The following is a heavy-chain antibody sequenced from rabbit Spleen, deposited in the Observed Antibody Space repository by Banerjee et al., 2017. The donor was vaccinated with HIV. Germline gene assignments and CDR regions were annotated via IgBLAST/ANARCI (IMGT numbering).Heavy chain of an antibody. D-gene: IGHD1-1*01. J-gene: IGHJ4*01. CDR3: ARDLLGVIGWNFYL. Sequence: QSLEESGGDLVKPGASLTLTCTASGFDFSSNAMCWVRQAPGKGLEWIACIYAGSSGNTDYASWAKGRFTISKTSSTTVTLRMTSLTAADRATYFCARDLLGVIGWNFYLWGQGTLVTVS. CDR1: GFDFSSNA. V-gene: IGHV1S40*01. CDR2: IYAGSSGNT.